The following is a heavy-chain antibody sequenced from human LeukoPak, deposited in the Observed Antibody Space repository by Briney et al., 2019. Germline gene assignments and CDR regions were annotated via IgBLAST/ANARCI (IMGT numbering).Heavy chain of an antibody. J-gene: IGHJ6*03. CDR2: IYYSGST. V-gene: IGHV4-59*01. D-gene: IGHD4-17*01. CDR1: GASISSYY. Sequence: PSETLSLTCTVSGASISSYYWSWIRQPPGKGLEWIGYIYYSGSTNYNPSLKSRVTISVDTSKNQFSLKLSSVTAADTAVYYCARRRGGDYGMYYYYYMDVWGKGTTVTVSS. CDR3: ARRRGGDYGMYYYYYMDV.